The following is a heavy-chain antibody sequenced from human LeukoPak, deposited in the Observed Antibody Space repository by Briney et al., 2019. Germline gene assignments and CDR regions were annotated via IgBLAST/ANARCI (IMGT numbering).Heavy chain of an antibody. CDR2: IKEHGGET. CDR3: ARDIVVVPAAIDYFDY. CDR1: GFTFSTFW. J-gene: IGHJ4*02. D-gene: IGHD2-2*01. Sequence: GGSLRLSCAASGFTFSTFWMSWVRQAPGKGLEWVANIKEHGGETYYLDSVRGRFTISRDNAKNSLYLQMNSLRAEDTAVYYCARDIVVVPAAIDYFDYWGQGTLVTVSS. V-gene: IGHV3-7*01.